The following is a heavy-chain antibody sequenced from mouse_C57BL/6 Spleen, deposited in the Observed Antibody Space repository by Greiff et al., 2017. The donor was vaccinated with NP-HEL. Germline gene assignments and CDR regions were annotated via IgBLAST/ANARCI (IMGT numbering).Heavy chain of an antibody. J-gene: IGHJ2*01. CDR3: ARGEIPGDY. CDR1: GYAFSSSW. D-gene: IGHD5-1-1*01. Sequence: VQLVQSGPELVKPGASVKLSCKASGYAFSSSWMHWVKQRPGQGLEWIGRIYPGDGDTNYNGKFKGKATLTADKSSSTAYMQLSSLTSEDSAVYFCARGEIPGDYWGQGTTLTVSS. V-gene: IGHV1-82*01. CDR2: IYPGDGDT.